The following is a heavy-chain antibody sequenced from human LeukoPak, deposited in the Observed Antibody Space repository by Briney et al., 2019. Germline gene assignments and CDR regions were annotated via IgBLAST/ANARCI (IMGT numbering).Heavy chain of an antibody. V-gene: IGHV3-53*01. CDR3: AKPLTGDRLFDS. Sequence: PGESLRLSCAASGFNVSKNFMAWFRQAPGKGPEWLSVIYSGGGAYYAESLLGRFSTSRDTSQQTLYLQMSSLRTEDTAVYYCAKPLTGDRLFDSWGQGTLVTVSS. J-gene: IGHJ4*02. CDR2: IYSGGGA. CDR1: GFNVSKNF. D-gene: IGHD7-27*01.